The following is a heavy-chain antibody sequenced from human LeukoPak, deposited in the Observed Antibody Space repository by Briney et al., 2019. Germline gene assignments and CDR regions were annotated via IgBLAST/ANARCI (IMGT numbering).Heavy chain of an antibody. CDR3: ARVPISGPYTMSIDY. D-gene: IGHD3-10*02. Sequence: SETLSLTCTVSGGSISSYYWSWIRQPPGKGLEWIGHIYYSGSTYYNPSLKSRVTISVDTSKNQFYLKLSSVTAADTAVYYCARVPISGPYTMSIDYWGQGTLVTVSS. V-gene: IGHV4-59*12. J-gene: IGHJ4*02. CDR1: GGSISSYY. CDR2: IYYSGST.